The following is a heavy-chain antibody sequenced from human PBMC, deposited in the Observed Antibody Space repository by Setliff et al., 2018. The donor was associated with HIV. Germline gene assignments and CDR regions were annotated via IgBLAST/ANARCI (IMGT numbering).Heavy chain of an antibody. CDR2: IIPILGIA. V-gene: IGHV1-69*10. J-gene: IGHJ4*02. Sequence: SVKVSCKASGGTFSSYAISWVRQAPGQGLEWMGGIIPILGIANYAQKFQGRVTITTDEFTSTAYMELSSLRSEDTAVYYCARGRVGAALDYWGQGTLVTVSS. D-gene: IGHD1-26*01. CDR1: GGTFSSYA. CDR3: ARGRVGAALDY.